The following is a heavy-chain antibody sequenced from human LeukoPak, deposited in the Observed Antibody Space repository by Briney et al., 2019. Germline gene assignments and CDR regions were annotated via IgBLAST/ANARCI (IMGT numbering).Heavy chain of an antibody. D-gene: IGHD7-27*01. V-gene: IGHV4-39*07. J-gene: IGHJ4*02. Sequence: KPSETLSLTCTVSGGSISSGSYYWSWIRQPPGKGLEWIGSGSTYYNPSLKSRVTISVVTSKNQFSLKLTSVTAADTAVYYCARYLTGGRGYFDYWGQGTLVTVSS. CDR1: GGSISSGSYY. CDR2: SGST. CDR3: ARYLTGGRGYFDY.